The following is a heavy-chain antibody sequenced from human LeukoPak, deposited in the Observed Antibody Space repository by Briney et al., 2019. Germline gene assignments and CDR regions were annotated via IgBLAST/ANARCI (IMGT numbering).Heavy chain of an antibody. D-gene: IGHD2-15*01. CDR2: ISAYNGNT. J-gene: IGHJ6*02. CDR1: GYTFTSYG. Sequence: ASVKVSCKASGYTFTSYGISWVRQAPGQGLEWMGWISAYNGNTNYAQKLQGRVTMTTDTSTSTAYMELRSLRSDDTAVYYCARDPRVVAAAFLGYYGMDVWGQGTTVTVSS. V-gene: IGHV1-18*01. CDR3: ARDPRVVAAAFLGYYGMDV.